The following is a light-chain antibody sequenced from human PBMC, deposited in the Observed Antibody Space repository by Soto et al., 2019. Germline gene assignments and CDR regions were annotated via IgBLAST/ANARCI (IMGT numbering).Light chain of an antibody. CDR3: QQSYSRPPT. V-gene: IGKV4-1*01. CDR2: WAS. Sequence: SVMTQSPASLDVSLGARATITCRAGLSVLHTSTNKNYFAWYQQKPGQPPRLLISWASSRESGVPDRFSGSGSGTDFTLTISSLQAEDVAVYYCQQSYSRPPTFGQGTRLAI. J-gene: IGKJ5*01. CDR1: LSVLHTSTNKNY.